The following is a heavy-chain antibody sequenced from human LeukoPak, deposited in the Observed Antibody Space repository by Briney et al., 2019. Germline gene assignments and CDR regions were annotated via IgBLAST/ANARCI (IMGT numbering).Heavy chain of an antibody. CDR1: GFTFSDYY. J-gene: IGHJ4*02. V-gene: IGHV3-11*04. CDR2: ISNSGNNI. CDR3: ARARGSYSFDC. Sequence: KTGGSLRLSCAASGFTFSDYYMSWIRQAPGKGLEWVSYISNSGNNIYYADSVKGRFTTSRDNAKNSLYLQMNSLRAEDAAVYYCARARGSYSFDCWGQGTLVTVSS. D-gene: IGHD1-26*01.